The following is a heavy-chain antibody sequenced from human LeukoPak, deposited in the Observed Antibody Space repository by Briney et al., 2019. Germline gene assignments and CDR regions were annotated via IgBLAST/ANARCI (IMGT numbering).Heavy chain of an antibody. J-gene: IGHJ4*02. Sequence: GGSLRLSCAASGFTVSSNYMSWVRQAPGKGLEWVSVIYSGGNRHYADSVKGRSTISRDNSKNTVYLQMNSLRAEDTALYYCARDLGATGTTYWGQGTLVTVS. V-gene: IGHV3-53*01. CDR1: GFTVSSNY. CDR2: IYSGGNR. D-gene: IGHD6-13*01. CDR3: ARDLGATGTTY.